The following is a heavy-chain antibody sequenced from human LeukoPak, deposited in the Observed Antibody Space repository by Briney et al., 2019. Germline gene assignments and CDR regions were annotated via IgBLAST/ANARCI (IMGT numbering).Heavy chain of an antibody. CDR1: GFSLSTSGVG. CDR3: AHSPSSGWSFDY. V-gene: IGHV2-5*02. Sequence: SGPTLVKPTQTLTLACTFSGFSLSTSGVGVGWIRQPPGKALEWLALIYWDDDERYSPSLKSRLTITKDTSKNQVVLTMTNMDPVDTATYYCAHSPSSGWSFDYWGQGTLVTVSS. CDR2: IYWDDDE. D-gene: IGHD6-19*01. J-gene: IGHJ4*02.